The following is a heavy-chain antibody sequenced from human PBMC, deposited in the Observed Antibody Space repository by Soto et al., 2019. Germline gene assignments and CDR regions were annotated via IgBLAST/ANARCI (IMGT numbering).Heavy chain of an antibody. J-gene: IGHJ4*02. CDR3: VRSKGGYSYGTPFDY. CDR2: ISWNSGDI. D-gene: IGHD5-18*01. Sequence: GGSLRLSCAASGFTFDDYAMYWVRQVLGKGLEWVSSISWNSGDIGYADSVKGRFTTSRDNAENSLYLQMNSLRPEDTALYYCVRSKGGYSYGTPFDYWGQGT. V-gene: IGHV3-9*01. CDR1: GFTFDDYA.